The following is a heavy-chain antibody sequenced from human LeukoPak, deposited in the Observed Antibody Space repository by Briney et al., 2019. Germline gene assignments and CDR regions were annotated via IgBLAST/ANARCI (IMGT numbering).Heavy chain of an antibody. CDR2: INPNSGVT. Sequence: GASVKVSCKVSGYTLTELSMHWVRQAPGQGLEWMGWINPNSGVTNYAQKFQGRVTMTRDTSISTAYMELSSLRSDDTAVFYCAKVAMRGLPWYYFDYWGQGTLVTVSS. J-gene: IGHJ4*02. V-gene: IGHV1-2*02. CDR1: GYTLTELS. D-gene: IGHD5/OR15-5a*01. CDR3: AKVAMRGLPWYYFDY.